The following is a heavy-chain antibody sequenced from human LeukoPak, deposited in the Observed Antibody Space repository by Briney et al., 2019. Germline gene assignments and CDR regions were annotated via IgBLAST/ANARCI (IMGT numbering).Heavy chain of an antibody. CDR1: GGSISSYY. D-gene: IGHD2-15*01. CDR3: ARKLGYCSGGSCYLCDY. V-gene: IGHV4-59*01. CDR2: IYYSGST. J-gene: IGHJ4*02. Sequence: SETLSLTCTVSGGSISSYYWSWIRQPPGKGLEWIGYIYYSGSTNYNPSLKSRVTISVDTSKNQFSLKLSSVTAADTAVYYCARKLGYCSGGSCYLCDYWGQGTLVTVSS.